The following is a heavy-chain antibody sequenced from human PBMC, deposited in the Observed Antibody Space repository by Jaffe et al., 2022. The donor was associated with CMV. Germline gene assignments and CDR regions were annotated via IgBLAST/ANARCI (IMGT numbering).Heavy chain of an antibody. J-gene: IGHJ5*02. Sequence: QVQLVESGGGVVQPGRSLRLSCAASGFTFSSYGMHWVRQAPGKGLEWVAVIWYDGSNKYYADSVKGRFTISRDNSKNTLYLQMNSLRAEDTAVYYCARDFQLRYFDWYNPVSGVFDPWGQGTLVTVSS. CDR2: IWYDGSNK. CDR1: GFTFSSYG. D-gene: IGHD3-9*01. CDR3: ARDFQLRYFDWYNPVSGVFDP. V-gene: IGHV3-33*01.